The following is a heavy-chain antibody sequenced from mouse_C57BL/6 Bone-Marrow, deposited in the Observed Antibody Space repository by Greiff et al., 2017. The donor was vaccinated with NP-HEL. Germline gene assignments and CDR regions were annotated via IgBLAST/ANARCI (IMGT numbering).Heavy chain of an antibody. D-gene: IGHD1-1*01. Sequence: VQLKESGPGLVKPSQSLSLTCSVTGYSITSGYYWNWIRQFPGNKLEWMGYISYDGSNNYNPSLKNRISITRDTSKNQFFLKLNSVTTEDTATYYCARTYGKVDYFDYWGQGTTLTVSS. CDR2: ISYDGSN. CDR1: GYSITSGYY. CDR3: ARTYGKVDYFDY. J-gene: IGHJ2*01. V-gene: IGHV3-6*01.